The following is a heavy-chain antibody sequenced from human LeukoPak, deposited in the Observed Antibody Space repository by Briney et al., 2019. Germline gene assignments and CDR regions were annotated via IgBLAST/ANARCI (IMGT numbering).Heavy chain of an antibody. D-gene: IGHD3-3*01. J-gene: IGHJ4*02. CDR1: EFTFSSYG. CDR2: IRYDGSNK. CDR3: AKPDTIGMRY. V-gene: IGHV3-30*02. Sequence: QSGGSLRLSCAASEFTFSSYGMHWVRQAPGKGLEWVAFIRYDGSNKYYADSVKGRFTISRDNSKNTLYLQMNSLRAEDTAVYYCAKPDTIGMRYWGQGTLVTVSS.